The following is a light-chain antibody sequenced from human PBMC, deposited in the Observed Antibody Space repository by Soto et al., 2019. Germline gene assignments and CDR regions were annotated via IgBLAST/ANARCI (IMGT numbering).Light chain of an antibody. CDR1: SSDIGSYKF. Sequence: QSALTQPASVSGSPGQSITISCTGTSSDIGSYKFVSWYQQQHPGKATKPMIYEGSKRPSGVSNRFTGSMSGSTASLTFSGLQAEDEADYYCYSCAGRSAWVFGGGTQLTVL. CDR2: EGS. V-gene: IGLV2-23*01. CDR3: YSCAGRSAWV. J-gene: IGLJ2*01.